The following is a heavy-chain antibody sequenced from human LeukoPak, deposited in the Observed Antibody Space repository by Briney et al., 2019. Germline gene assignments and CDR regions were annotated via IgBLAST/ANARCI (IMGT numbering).Heavy chain of an antibody. D-gene: IGHD6-13*01. J-gene: IGHJ4*02. V-gene: IGHV4-34*01. CDR3: ARVTGYSSSSYTDY. Sequence: TSSETLSLTCAVYGGSFSGYYWSWIRQPPGKGLEWIGEINHSGSTNYNPSLKSRVTISVDTSKNQFSLKLSSVTAADTAVYYCARVTGYSSSSYTDYWGQGTLVTVFS. CDR2: INHSGST. CDR1: GGSFSGYY.